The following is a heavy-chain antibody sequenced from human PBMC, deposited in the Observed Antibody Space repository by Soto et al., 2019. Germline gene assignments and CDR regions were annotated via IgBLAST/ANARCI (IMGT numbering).Heavy chain of an antibody. V-gene: IGHV3-15*01. Sequence: EVQLVESGGGLVKPGGSLRLSCAASGFTFSNASMSWVRQAPGKGLEWVGRIKSKTDGGTTDYAAPVKGRFTIPREDSKNTLYLQMNSLKTEDTAVYYCRIVVVPAAMSPFDYWGQGTLVTVSS. D-gene: IGHD2-2*01. CDR1: GFTFSNAS. CDR2: IKSKTDGGTT. CDR3: RIVVVPAAMSPFDY. J-gene: IGHJ4*02.